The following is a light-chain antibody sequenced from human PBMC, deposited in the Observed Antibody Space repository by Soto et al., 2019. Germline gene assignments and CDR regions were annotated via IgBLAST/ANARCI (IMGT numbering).Light chain of an antibody. Sequence: EIVLTQSPDTLSVSPGERATLSSRASQSVSIDFAWYQQTPGQAPRLLIYGASTRAPGVPARFSGSGSGTEFTLTISSLQPEDFTVYSCLQYHNLWAFGQGTKVDIK. V-gene: IGKV3-15*01. CDR2: GAS. J-gene: IGKJ1*01. CDR3: LQYHNLWA. CDR1: QSVSID.